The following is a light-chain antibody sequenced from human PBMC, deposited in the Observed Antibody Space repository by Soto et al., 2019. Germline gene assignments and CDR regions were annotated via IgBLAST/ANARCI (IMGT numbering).Light chain of an antibody. CDR2: EVT. CDR3: NSYTTLSNRV. J-gene: IGLJ1*01. Sequence: QSSLPQHASLSGSPGQSITISCTGTSSDIGAYNYVSWYQQHPGKAPKFLIYEVTNRPSGVSDRFSGSKSGNTASLTISGLQAEDEANYYCNSYTTLSNRVFGTGTKVTVL. CDR1: SSDIGAYNY. V-gene: IGLV2-14*01.